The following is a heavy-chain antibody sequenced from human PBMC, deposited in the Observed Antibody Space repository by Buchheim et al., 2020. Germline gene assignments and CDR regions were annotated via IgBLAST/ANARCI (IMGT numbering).Heavy chain of an antibody. Sequence: EVQLVQSGAEVRKPGESLKISCEASGYSFTDYWIGWVRQMPGKGLEWMGMIFPRDSDMRYSPSFQGQVTISADKSISSAYLQWSSLKASDTAMYYCARRGQWPDWYFDLWGRGTL. V-gene: IGHV5-51*01. CDR2: IFPRDSDM. CDR1: GYSFTDYW. CDR3: ARRGQWPDWYFDL. D-gene: IGHD6-19*01. J-gene: IGHJ2*01.